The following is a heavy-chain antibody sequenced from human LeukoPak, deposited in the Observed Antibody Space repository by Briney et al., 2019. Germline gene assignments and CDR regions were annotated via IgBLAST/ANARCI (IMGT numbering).Heavy chain of an antibody. V-gene: IGHV4-59*01. D-gene: IGHD2-2*01. CDR3: ARENDVTGNALDV. CDR2: IYYSGST. J-gene: IGHJ6*02. CDR1: GGSISSYY. Sequence: ETLSPTCTVSGGSISSYYWSWIRQPPGKGLEWIGYIYYSGSTNYNPSLKSRVTILVDTSKNQFSLKLSSVTAADTAVYYCARENDVTGNALDVWGQGTTVTVSS.